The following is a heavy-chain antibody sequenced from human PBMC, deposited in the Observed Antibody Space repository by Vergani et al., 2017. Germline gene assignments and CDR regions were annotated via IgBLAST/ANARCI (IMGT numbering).Heavy chain of an antibody. CDR2: ISYDGSNK. D-gene: IGHD3-10*01. V-gene: IGHV3-30*03. CDR3: ARGSYYYGSGSYGY. J-gene: IGHJ4*02. Sequence: VQLVESGGGLVKPGGSLRLSCAASGFTFSSYGMHWVRQAPGKGLEWVAVISYDGSNKYYADSVKGRFTISRDNSKNTLYLQMNSLRAEDTAVYYCARGSYYYGSGSYGYWGQGTLVTVSS. CDR1: GFTFSSYG.